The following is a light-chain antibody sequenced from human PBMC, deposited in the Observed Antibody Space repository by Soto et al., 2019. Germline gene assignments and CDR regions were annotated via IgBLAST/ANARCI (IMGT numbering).Light chain of an antibody. CDR1: SSDIGDYNL. Sequence: QSALTQPVSVSGSPGQSITISCTGSSSDIGDYNLVSWYQQHPGKAPKLMIYEGNRRPSGVSNRFSGSKSDITASLTIFGLQPEDEADYYCCSYAGATTFVVFGGGTKVTVL. CDR2: EGN. CDR3: CSYAGATTFVV. V-gene: IGLV2-23*03. J-gene: IGLJ3*02.